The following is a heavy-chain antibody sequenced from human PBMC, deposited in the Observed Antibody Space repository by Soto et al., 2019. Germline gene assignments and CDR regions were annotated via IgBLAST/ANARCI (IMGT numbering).Heavy chain of an antibody. V-gene: IGHV3-23*01. J-gene: IGHJ4*02. CDR1: GFAFSNYA. Sequence: GGSLRLSCAASGFAFSNYAMHWVRQAPGKGLEWVSSISTSIDATHYADSVKGRFTISRDDSKNTLYLQMNSLRADDSAVYYCAKDRTVAARNFDYWGQGTQVTV. D-gene: IGHD6-6*01. CDR3: AKDRTVAARNFDY. CDR2: ISTSIDAT.